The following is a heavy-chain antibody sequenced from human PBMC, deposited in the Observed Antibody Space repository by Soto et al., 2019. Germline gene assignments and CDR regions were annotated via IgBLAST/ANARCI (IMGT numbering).Heavy chain of an antibody. J-gene: IGHJ4*02. Sequence: EVQLLESGGGLVQPGGSLRLSCAASGFTFSSYAMSWVRQAPGKGLEWVSVISGSGNNTYYAVSVKGRFTISRDNSKNTLNLQMNSLRAEDTALYYFAKIGYSYGFFDYWGQGTLVTVSS. CDR3: AKIGYSYGFFDY. CDR1: GFTFSSYA. V-gene: IGHV3-23*01. CDR2: ISGSGNNT. D-gene: IGHD5-18*01.